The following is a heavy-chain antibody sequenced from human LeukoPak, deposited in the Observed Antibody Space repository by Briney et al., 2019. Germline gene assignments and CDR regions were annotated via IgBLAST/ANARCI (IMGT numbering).Heavy chain of an antibody. CDR3: ARGPYSYDSSGAFDI. V-gene: IGHV4-34*01. Sequence: SETLSLTCAVYGGSFSGYYWNWIRQPPGKGLEWIGEISHSGSTNYNPSLESRVTISVDTSKNQFSLKLSSVTAADTAVYFCARGPYSYDSSGAFDIWGQGTMVTVSS. D-gene: IGHD3-22*01. CDR1: GGSFSGYY. J-gene: IGHJ3*02. CDR2: ISHSGST.